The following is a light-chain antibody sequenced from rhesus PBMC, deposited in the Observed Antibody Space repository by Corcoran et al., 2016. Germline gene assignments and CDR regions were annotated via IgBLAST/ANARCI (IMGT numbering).Light chain of an antibody. J-gene: IGKJ1*01. Sequence: VILTQSPATLSLSPGERATLSCRARQSVGSSLAWYQQKPGQAPRLLIYGASSRATDIPARFSGRGSGTEFTLTISSLEPEDVAVYYCQKYNTSPRTFGRGTKVEIK. CDR3: QKYNTSPRT. CDR2: GAS. V-gene: IGKV3-53*01. CDR1: QSVGSS.